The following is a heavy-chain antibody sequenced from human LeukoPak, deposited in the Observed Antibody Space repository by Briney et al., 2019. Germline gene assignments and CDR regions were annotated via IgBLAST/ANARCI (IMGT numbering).Heavy chain of an antibody. CDR3: ARDMAMRRYYYMDV. CDR1: GFTFSSYS. CDR2: ISSSSSYI. Sequence: PGGSLRLSCAASGFTFSSYSMNWVRQAPGKGLEWVSSISSSSSYIYYADSVKGRFTISRDNAKNSLYLQMNSLRAEDTAVYYCARDMAMRRYYYMDVWGKGTTVTVSS. D-gene: IGHD3-10*01. J-gene: IGHJ6*03. V-gene: IGHV3-21*01.